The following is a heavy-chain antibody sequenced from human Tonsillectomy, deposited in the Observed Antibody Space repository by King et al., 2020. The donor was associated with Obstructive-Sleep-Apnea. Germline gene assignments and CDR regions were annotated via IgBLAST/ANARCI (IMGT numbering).Heavy chain of an antibody. CDR1: GLTLSGYW. V-gene: IGHV3-74*01. CDR2: IESDGSST. CDR3: ARDIVNYGGHSLWA. J-gene: IGHJ5*02. Sequence: VQLVESGGGLVQPGGSLRLSCAASGLTLSGYWMHWVRQVPGKGLVWVSGIESDGSSTTYADSVKGRFTISRDNAKNTLYLQMNSLRAEDTAVYYCARDIVNYGGHSLWAWGQGTLVTVSS. D-gene: IGHD4-23*01.